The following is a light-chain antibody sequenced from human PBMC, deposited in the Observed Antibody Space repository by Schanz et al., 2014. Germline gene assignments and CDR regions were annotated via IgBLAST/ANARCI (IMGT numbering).Light chain of an antibody. CDR2: WAS. CDR3: QQYYSTPIT. Sequence: DIVMTQSPDSLAVSLGDRVTINCKSSQSVLYSSTNKNYLAWYQQKLGQPPKLLIYWASTRESGVPDRFSGSGSGTDFTLTISNLQAEDVAVYYCQQYYSTPITFGQGTRLEIK. V-gene: IGKV4-1*01. J-gene: IGKJ5*01. CDR1: QSVLYSSTNKNY.